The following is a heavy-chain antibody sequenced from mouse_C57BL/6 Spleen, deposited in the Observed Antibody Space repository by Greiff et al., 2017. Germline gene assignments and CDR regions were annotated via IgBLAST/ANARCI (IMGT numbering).Heavy chain of an antibody. D-gene: IGHD1-1*01. CDR1: GFNIKDDY. CDR3: TTGHYGSFFDY. V-gene: IGHV14-4*01. Sequence: EVKLQESGAELVRPGASVKLSCTAPGFNIKDDYMHWVKQRPEQGLEWIGWIDPENGDTEYASKFQGKATITADTSSNTAYLQLSSLTSEDTAVYYCTTGHYGSFFDYWGQGTTLTVSS. J-gene: IGHJ2*01. CDR2: IDPENGDT.